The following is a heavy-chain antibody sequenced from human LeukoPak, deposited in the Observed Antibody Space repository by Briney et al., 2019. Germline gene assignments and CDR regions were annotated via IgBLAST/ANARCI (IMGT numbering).Heavy chain of an antibody. Sequence: SQTLSLTCTVSGGSISSGSYYWSWIRQPAGKRLEWIGRIYTSGSTNYNPSLKSRVTISVDTSKNQFSLKLSSVTAADTAVYYCATTLEMATTRQDYWGQGTLVTVSS. J-gene: IGHJ4*02. D-gene: IGHD5-24*01. CDR3: ATTLEMATTRQDY. V-gene: IGHV4-61*02. CDR2: IYTSGST. CDR1: GGSISSGSYY.